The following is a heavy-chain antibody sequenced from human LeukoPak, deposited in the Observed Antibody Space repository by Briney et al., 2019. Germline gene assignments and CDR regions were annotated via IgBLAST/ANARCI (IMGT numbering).Heavy chain of an antibody. Sequence: GGSLRLSCAASGFTFSSYAMSWVRQAPGKGLEWVSAISGRGGSTYYADSVKGRFTISRDNSKNTLYLQMNSLRAEDTAVYYCAKVFSFSTYYYDSSGYYPDAFDIWGQGTMVTVSS. D-gene: IGHD3-22*01. J-gene: IGHJ3*02. V-gene: IGHV3-23*01. CDR3: AKVFSFSTYYYDSSGYYPDAFDI. CDR2: ISGRGGST. CDR1: GFTFSSYA.